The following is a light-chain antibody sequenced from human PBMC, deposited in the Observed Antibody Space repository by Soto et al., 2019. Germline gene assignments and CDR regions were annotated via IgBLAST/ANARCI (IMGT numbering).Light chain of an antibody. CDR1: QSVSSSY. CDR3: QQYGSSPLT. CDR2: GAS. Sequence: EIVLTQSPGTLSLSPGERATLSCRASQSVSSSYLAWYQQKPGQAPRPLIYGASNRATGIPDRFSGSGSGTDYTLTISRLEPADFAVNYCQQYGSSPLTFGGGTKVEIK. V-gene: IGKV3-20*01. J-gene: IGKJ4*01.